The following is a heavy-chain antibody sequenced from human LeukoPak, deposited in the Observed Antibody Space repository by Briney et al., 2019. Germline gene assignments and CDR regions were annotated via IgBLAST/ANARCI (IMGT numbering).Heavy chain of an antibody. D-gene: IGHD4-17*01. CDR1: GFTFSDNW. Sequence: GGSLRLSCEASGFTFSDNWMHWVRQAPGKGLVWVSRINIDGSSTTYADSVKGRFTISRDNAKNSLYLQMNNLRADDTALYYCATRVTADSYDASDIWGQGTFVAVSS. CDR3: ATRVTADSYDASDI. CDR2: INIDGSST. J-gene: IGHJ3*02. V-gene: IGHV3-74*01.